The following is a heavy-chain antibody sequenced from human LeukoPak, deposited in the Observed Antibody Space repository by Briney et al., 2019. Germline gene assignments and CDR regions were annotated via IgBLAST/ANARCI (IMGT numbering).Heavy chain of an antibody. Sequence: ASVKVSCKASGYTFTRYGMSWVRQAPGQGLEWMGWISGSNGNTNYAQKFQGRVTITADESTSTAYMELSSLRSEDTAVYYCARVWDGDYGDYWGQGTLVTVSS. CDR2: ISGSNGNT. CDR1: GYTFTRYG. V-gene: IGHV1-18*01. D-gene: IGHD4-17*01. CDR3: ARVWDGDYGDY. J-gene: IGHJ4*02.